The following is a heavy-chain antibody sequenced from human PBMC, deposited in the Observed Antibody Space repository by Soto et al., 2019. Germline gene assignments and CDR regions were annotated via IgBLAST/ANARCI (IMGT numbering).Heavy chain of an antibody. CDR2: INPNSGGT. Sequence: QVQLVQSGAEVKKPGASVKVSCKASGYTFTGYYIHWVRQAPGQGLEWMGWINPNSGGTSYAQKFQAWVSMTRDTSINTAYMEVSSLRSDDTVVYYCARASRGESPGYGMDVWGQGTTVTVSS. D-gene: IGHD3-10*01. CDR3: ARASRGESPGYGMDV. V-gene: IGHV1-2*04. CDR1: GYTFTGYY. J-gene: IGHJ6*02.